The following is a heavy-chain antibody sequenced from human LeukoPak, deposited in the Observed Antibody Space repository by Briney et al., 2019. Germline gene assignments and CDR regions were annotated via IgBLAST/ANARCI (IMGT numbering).Heavy chain of an antibody. CDR3: ARGAGLRFGDAFDI. CDR1: GYAFTGYY. V-gene: IGHV1-2*02. J-gene: IGHJ3*02. D-gene: IGHD5-12*01. CDR2: INPNTGDT. Sequence: ASVKVSCKASGYAFTGYYLHWVRQAPGQGLEWMGWINPNTGDTNYAQNFQGRVSMTRDTSISTAYMELSSLRSDDTAVYYCARGAGLRFGDAFDIWGQGTMVTVSS.